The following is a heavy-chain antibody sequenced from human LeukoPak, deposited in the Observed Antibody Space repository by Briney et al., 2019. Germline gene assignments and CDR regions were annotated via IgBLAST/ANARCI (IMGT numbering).Heavy chain of an antibody. Sequence: PGGSLRLSCAASGFTFSSYAMSWVRQAPGKGLEWVSAISGSGGSTYYADSVKGRFTISRDNSKNTLYLQMNSLSAEDTAVYYCASAGIQLWSYYMDVWGRGTTVTVSS. D-gene: IGHD5-18*01. CDR1: GFTFSSYA. CDR2: ISGSGGST. J-gene: IGHJ6*03. V-gene: IGHV3-23*01. CDR3: ASAGIQLWSYYMDV.